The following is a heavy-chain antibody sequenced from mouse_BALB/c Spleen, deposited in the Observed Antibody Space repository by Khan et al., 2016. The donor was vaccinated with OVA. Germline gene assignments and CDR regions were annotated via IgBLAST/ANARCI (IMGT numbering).Heavy chain of an antibody. Sequence: VRLQQSGPELMKPGASVKISCKSSGYSFTSYYIHWVKQSHGKTLEWIGYIDPFNGGSTYNQKFKGKATLTVDKSSSTAYMYLSSLTSEDSAVYYGARHGSTSWFAYWGQGTLVTVSA. J-gene: IGHJ3*01. CDR1: GYSFTSYY. CDR3: ARHGSTSWFAY. V-gene: IGHV1-31*01. D-gene: IGHD1-1*01. CDR2: IDPFNGGS.